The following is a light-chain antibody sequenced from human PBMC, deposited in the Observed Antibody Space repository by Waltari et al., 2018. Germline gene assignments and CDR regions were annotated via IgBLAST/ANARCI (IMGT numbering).Light chain of an antibody. Sequence: HSALTQPASVSGSPGQSITISCTGTSSDIGKYNSVSWYQHLPGKVPKVMISEVTKRPSGVSNRFSGSKSGNTASLTISGLQADDEAEYYCCSDAGSGTYVFGTGTKLTVV. CDR3: CSDAGSGTYV. V-gene: IGLV2-23*02. CDR1: SSDIGKYNS. CDR2: EVT. J-gene: IGLJ1*01.